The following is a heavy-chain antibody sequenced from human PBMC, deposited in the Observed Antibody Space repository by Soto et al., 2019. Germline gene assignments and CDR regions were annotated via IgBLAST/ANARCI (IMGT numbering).Heavy chain of an antibody. V-gene: IGHV3-74*01. Sequence: EVQLVESGGGLIQPGGSLRLSCAASGFTFSSYWMHWVRQAPGKGLVWVSRLNPDGTTTNYADSVKGRFTISRDNSKNTLYLQMNSLRAEDTAVYYCSRDLGGSQDYWGQGTLVTVSP. CDR3: SRDLGGSQDY. D-gene: IGHD5-12*01. CDR2: LNPDGTTT. CDR1: GFTFSSYW. J-gene: IGHJ4*02.